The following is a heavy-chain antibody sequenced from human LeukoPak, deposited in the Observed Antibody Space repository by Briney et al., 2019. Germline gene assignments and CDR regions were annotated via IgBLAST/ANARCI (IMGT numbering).Heavy chain of an antibody. Sequence: ASVKVSCKPSGYTLSSYGISWVRQAPGQGLEWMGWISAYNGNTNHAQKFQGRVTMTTDTSTSTAYMDLRSLRSDDTAVYYSAREYCSSTSCYGVDYWGQGTLVTVSS. V-gene: IGHV1-18*01. J-gene: IGHJ4*02. CDR2: ISAYNGNT. CDR1: GYTLSSYG. D-gene: IGHD2-2*01. CDR3: AREYCSSTSCYGVDY.